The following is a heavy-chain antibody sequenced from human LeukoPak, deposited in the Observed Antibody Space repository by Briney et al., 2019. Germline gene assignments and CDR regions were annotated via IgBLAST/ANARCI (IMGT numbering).Heavy chain of an antibody. V-gene: IGHV4-34*01. Sequence: KPSETLSLTCAVYGGSFSNYYLSWVRQPPGKGVEWIGEITHHGSTNYNPSLKSRVTISVDTSKNQFSLKLSSVAAADTAVYYCAPIFGDYSDFDSWGQGTLVTVSS. J-gene: IGHJ4*02. D-gene: IGHD4-17*01. CDR3: APIFGDYSDFDS. CDR2: ITHHGST. CDR1: GGSFSNYY.